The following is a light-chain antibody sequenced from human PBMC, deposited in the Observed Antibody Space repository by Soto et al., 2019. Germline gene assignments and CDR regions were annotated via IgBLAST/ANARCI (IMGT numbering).Light chain of an antibody. CDR3: GSHARSYTYV. J-gene: IGLJ1*01. CDR1: SSDVGGYNY. Sequence: QSALTQPRSVSGSPGQSLTISCTGTSSDVGGYNYVSWYQQHPGKVPKLMIYDVTKRPSGVPDRFSGSKSGNTASLTISGLQSEYEDDYYCGSHARSYTYVFATGIKDTVL. CDR2: DVT. V-gene: IGLV2-11*01.